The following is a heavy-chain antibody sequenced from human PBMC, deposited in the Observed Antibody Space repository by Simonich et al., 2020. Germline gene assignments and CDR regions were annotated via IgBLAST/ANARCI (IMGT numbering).Heavy chain of an antibody. V-gene: IGHV3-13*01. CDR1: GFTLRSYD. CDR2: IGTYGDT. J-gene: IGHJ5*02. Sequence: EVRLVESGGGLVQPGGFVRRSWAASGFTLRSYDMHWVRQATGKGLEWVSAIGTYGDTSYPGSVKGRFTTSRANAKNSLYLQMNSLRAGDTAVYYCARGGYSGSYNWFDPWGQGTLVTVSS. D-gene: IGHD1-26*01. CDR3: ARGGYSGSYNWFDP.